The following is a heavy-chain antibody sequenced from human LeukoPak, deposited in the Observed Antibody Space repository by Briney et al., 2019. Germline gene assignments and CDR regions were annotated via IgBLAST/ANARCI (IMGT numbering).Heavy chain of an antibody. V-gene: IGHV3-74*01. CDR1: GFTFSNFW. CDR3: AADSSGWYPDY. D-gene: IGHD6-19*01. CDR2: INTDGRST. J-gene: IGHJ4*02. Sequence: GGSLRLSCAASGFTFSNFWLHWVRQVPGKGLVWVSRINTDGRSTAYADSVKGRFTISRDNAKNTLFLQMNSLRVDDTAIYYCAADSSGWYPDYWGQGTLVTVSA.